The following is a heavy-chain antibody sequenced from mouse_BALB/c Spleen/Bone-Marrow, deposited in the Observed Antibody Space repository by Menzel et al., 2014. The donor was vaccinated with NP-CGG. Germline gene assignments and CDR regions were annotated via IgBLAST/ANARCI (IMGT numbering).Heavy chain of an antibody. J-gene: IGHJ2*01. Sequence: EVQLQQSGAELVKPGASVKLSCTASGFNIKDTYMHWVKQRPEQGLEWIGRIDPANVNTKYDPKFQGKATITADTSSNTANLQLSSLTSEDTAVYYCASYVYGYYFDYWGQGTTLTVSS. CDR3: ASYVYGYYFDY. CDR2: IDPANVNT. D-gene: IGHD1-1*01. V-gene: IGHV14-3*02. CDR1: GFNIKDTY.